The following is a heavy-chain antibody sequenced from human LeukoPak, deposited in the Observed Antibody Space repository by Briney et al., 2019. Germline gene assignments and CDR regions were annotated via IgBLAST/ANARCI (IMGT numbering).Heavy chain of an antibody. CDR1: GFTFSSYW. CDR2: IKQDGSEK. Sequence: GGPLRLSCAASGFTFSSYWMNWVRQAPGKGLEWVANIKQDGSEKYYVDSVKGRFTISRDNAKNSLYLQMNSLRAEDTAVYYCAKKGYAGSGTYSYYFDYWGQGTLVTVSS. D-gene: IGHD3-10*01. CDR3: AKKGYAGSGTYSYYFDY. V-gene: IGHV3-7*03. J-gene: IGHJ4*02.